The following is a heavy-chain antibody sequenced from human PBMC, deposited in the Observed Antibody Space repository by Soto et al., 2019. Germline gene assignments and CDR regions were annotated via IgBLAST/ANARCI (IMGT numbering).Heavy chain of an antibody. J-gene: IGHJ4*02. D-gene: IGHD6-19*01. Sequence: EVQLVESGGGWVQPGGSLRLSCAASGFTFSSYTMHWVRQAPGKGLEYVSAISSNRGSTYYANSVKGRFTISRDNSKNTLYLQMGSLRAEDMAVYYCARDLYTDRIAVAVCWGQGTLVTVSS. CDR1: GFTFSSYT. CDR3: ARDLYTDRIAVAVC. CDR2: ISSNRGST. V-gene: IGHV3-64*01.